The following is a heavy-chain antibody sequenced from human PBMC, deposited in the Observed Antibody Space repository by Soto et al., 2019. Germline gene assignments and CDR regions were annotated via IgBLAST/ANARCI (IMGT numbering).Heavy chain of an antibody. D-gene: IGHD2-15*01. Sequence: GWSLRLSCASSVFTFISYAMHWVRQAPGKGLEWVAVISYDGSNKYYADSVKGRFTISRDNSKNTLYLQMNSLRAEDTAVYYCARDLGSGRYFDYWGQGTLVTVSS. CDR2: ISYDGSNK. CDR3: ARDLGSGRYFDY. J-gene: IGHJ4*02. CDR1: VFTFISYA. V-gene: IGHV3-30-3*01.